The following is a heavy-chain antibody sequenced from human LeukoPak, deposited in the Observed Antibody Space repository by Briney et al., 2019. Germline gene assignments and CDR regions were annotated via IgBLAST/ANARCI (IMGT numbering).Heavy chain of an antibody. V-gene: IGHV1-69*04. Sequence: ASVKVSCKASGGTCSSYAISWVRQAPGQGLEWMGRIIPILGIANYAQKFQGRVTITADKSTSTAYMELSSLRSEDTAVYYCARVGVAAANDYWGQGTLVTVSS. D-gene: IGHD6-13*01. CDR1: GGTCSSYA. CDR3: ARVGVAAANDY. J-gene: IGHJ4*02. CDR2: IIPILGIA.